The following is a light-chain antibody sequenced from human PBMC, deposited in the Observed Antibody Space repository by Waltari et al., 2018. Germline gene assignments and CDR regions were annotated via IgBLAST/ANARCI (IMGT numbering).Light chain of an antibody. V-gene: IGKV4-1*01. CDR2: WAS. Sequence: DIVMTQSPDSLAVSLGAGAPINCKSSPSVLYSSNNKNYLAWSQQKPGQPPKLLIYWASTRESGVPDRFSGSGSGTDFTLTISSLQAEDVAVYYCQQYYSTPRTFGQGTKVEIK. CDR3: QQYYSTPRT. J-gene: IGKJ1*01. CDR1: PSVLYSSNNKNY.